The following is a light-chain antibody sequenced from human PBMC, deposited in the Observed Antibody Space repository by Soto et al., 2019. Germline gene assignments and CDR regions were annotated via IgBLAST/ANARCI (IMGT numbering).Light chain of an antibody. CDR1: SSDVGGYKF. CDR2: DVI. V-gene: IGLV2-8*01. Sequence: QSALTQPPSASGSPGQSVTISCTGTSSDVGGYKFVSWYQQHPGKAPKLIIYDVIKRPSGVPDRFSGSKSGNTASLTVSGLQAEDEGDYYCSSYGGSNNLVFGGGTQLTVL. CDR3: SSYGGSNNLV. J-gene: IGLJ2*01.